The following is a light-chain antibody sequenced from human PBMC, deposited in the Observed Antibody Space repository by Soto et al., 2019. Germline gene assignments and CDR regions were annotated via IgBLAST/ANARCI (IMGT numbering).Light chain of an antibody. CDR1: QSVSSNY. V-gene: IGKV3-20*01. CDR3: QQYGSSPPT. Sequence: IVLTQSPGTLSLSPGERATLSCRARQSVSSNYLAWYQQKPGQAPRLLIYGASSRATGIPDRFSGSGSGTDFTLTISRLEPEDFAVYYCQQYGSSPPTFGQGTKVEIK. CDR2: GAS. J-gene: IGKJ1*01.